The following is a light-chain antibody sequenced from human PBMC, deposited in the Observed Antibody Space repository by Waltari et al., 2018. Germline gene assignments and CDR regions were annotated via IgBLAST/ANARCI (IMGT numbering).Light chain of an antibody. J-gene: IGLJ3*02. CDR1: SSDVGAYNY. Sequence: QSALTQPASVSGSPGQSITISCTGTSSDVGAYNYVCWYQHHPGRAPKLMMYDVSHRPSGRSNRVSGCKSGNTASLTISGLQAEDEADYYCASYTGSWNWVFGGGTKLTVL. CDR3: ASYTGSWNWV. V-gene: IGLV2-14*03. CDR2: DVS.